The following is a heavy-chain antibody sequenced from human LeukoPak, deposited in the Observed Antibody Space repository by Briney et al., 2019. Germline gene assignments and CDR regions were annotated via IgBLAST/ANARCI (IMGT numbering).Heavy chain of an antibody. CDR1: GFTFSSYD. CDR2: ISGSGGST. D-gene: IGHD3-22*01. V-gene: IGHV3-23*01. CDR3: AKDPTYYYDSSGYIDY. J-gene: IGHJ4*02. Sequence: GGSLRLSCAASGFTFSSYDMSWVRQAPGKGLEWVSAISGSGGSTYYADSVKGRFTISRDNSKNTLYLQMNSLRAEDTAVYYCAKDPTYYYDSSGYIDYWGQGTLVTVSS.